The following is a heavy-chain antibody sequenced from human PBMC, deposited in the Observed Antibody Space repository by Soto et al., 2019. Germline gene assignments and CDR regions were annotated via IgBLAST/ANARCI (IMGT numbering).Heavy chain of an antibody. CDR2: INAGKGNT. CDR1: GYTFTTYG. CDR3: ARDLYTTSFDY. J-gene: IGHJ4*02. V-gene: IGHV1-3*01. Sequence: QVQLVQSGAEVKKPGASVKVSCKASGYTFTTYGMHWVRQAPGQRLEWMGRINAGKGNTEFSQNFQGRVTITRDTSANTHYMELSSLRSEDTAVHYCARDLYTTSFDYWGPGTLVTVSS. D-gene: IGHD6-13*01.